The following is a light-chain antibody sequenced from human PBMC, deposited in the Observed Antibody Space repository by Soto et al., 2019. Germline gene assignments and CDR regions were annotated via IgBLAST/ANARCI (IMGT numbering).Light chain of an antibody. Sequence: DVVMTQSPLSLPVTLGQPASISCRSSQSLAYSDGNTYLNWFQQRPGQSPRRLIYKVSNRDSGVPDRLSGSGSGTAFTLKTSRVEAEDVGVYYCMQGTRWPPYTFGQGTKLEIK. CDR3: MQGTRWPPYT. CDR1: QSLAYSDGNTY. CDR2: KVS. J-gene: IGKJ2*01. V-gene: IGKV2-30*01.